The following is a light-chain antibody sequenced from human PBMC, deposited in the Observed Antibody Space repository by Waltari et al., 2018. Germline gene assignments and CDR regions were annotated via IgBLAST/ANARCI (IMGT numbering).Light chain of an antibody. Sequence: DIQMTQSPSSVSASVGDTVTITCRASQDISNQLTWYQQKPGKAPKFLIYDASTLESGVPSRFSGSGSGTDFTLTISNLQPEDFATYYCQQSYSTPRTFGQGTKLEIK. CDR2: DAS. J-gene: IGKJ2*01. CDR1: QDISNQ. CDR3: QQSYSTPRT. V-gene: IGKV1-12*01.